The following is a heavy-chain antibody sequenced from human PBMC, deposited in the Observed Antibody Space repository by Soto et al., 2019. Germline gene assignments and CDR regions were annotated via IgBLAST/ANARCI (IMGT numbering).Heavy chain of an antibody. Sequence: SETLSLTCTVSEGSISSYYWSWIRQPPGKGLEWIGYIYYSGSTNYNPSLKSRVTISVDTSKNQFSLKLSSVTAADTAVYYCARSRRAARYFDYWGQGTLVTVSS. CDR1: EGSISSYY. V-gene: IGHV4-59*08. J-gene: IGHJ4*02. D-gene: IGHD6-6*01. CDR2: IYYSGST. CDR3: ARSRRAARYFDY.